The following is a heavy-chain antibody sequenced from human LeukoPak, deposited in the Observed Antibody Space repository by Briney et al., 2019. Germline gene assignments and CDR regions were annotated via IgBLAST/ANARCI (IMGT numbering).Heavy chain of an antibody. CDR2: FNPSDGAT. CDR3: ARISSAYYRDAFDI. V-gene: IGHV1-46*01. CDR1: GYIFIIHY. J-gene: IGHJ3*02. D-gene: IGHD3-22*01. Sequence: GASVKVSCKASGYIFIIHYIHWVRQAPGQGLEWMGIFNPSDGATTYSQKFQARVTMTRDASTSTVYMEVSGLRSEDTAVYYCARISSAYYRDAFDIWGQGTLVTVSS.